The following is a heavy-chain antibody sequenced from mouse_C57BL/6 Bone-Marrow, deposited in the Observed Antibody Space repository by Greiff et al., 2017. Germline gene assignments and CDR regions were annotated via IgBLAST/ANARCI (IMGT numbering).Heavy chain of an antibody. CDR1: GYTFTNHW. V-gene: IGHV1-64*01. CDR3: ARAYDYGDYTMDY. D-gene: IGHD2-4*01. J-gene: IGHJ4*01. CDR2: MHPNGGSP. Sequence: QVQLQQPGAELVKPGASVKLSCKASGYTFTNHWMHWVKQRPGQGLEWIGMMHPNGGSPDYNEKFKSEATLSVDKSSRTAYMELSSLTYEDSAVYYCARAYDYGDYTMDYWGQGTSVTVSS.